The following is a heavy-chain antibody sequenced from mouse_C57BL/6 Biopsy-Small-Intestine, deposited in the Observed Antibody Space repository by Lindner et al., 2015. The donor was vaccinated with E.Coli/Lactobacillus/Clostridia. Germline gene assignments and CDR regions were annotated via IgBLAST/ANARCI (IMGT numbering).Heavy chain of an antibody. CDR2: IHPGSGNT. J-gene: IGHJ4*01. V-gene: IGHV1-81*01. D-gene: IGHD2-3*01. Sequence: VQLQESGPELVKPGASVKLSCKASGYTFTGYDISWVKQRAGQGLEWIGEIHPGSGNTYYSEKFKGKASLTADRSSSTVYMELRSLTSEDSAVYFCAGDGYPSYAMDYWGQGTSVTVSS. CDR1: GYTFTGYD. CDR3: AGDGYPSYAMDY.